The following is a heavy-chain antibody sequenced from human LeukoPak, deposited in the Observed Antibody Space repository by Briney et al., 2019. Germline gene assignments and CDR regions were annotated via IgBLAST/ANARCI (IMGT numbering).Heavy chain of an antibody. J-gene: IGHJ3*02. D-gene: IGHD1-26*01. CDR2: INTDGSST. V-gene: IGHV3-74*01. CDR3: ARVIGWDEPSDI. Sequence: PGGSLRLSCSASGFTLSSYGMHWVRQAPGKGRVWVSRINTDGSSTNYADSVKGRFTVSRDNAKNTLYLQMNSLRDEDTAVYHCARVIGWDEPSDIWGQGTMVTVSS. CDR1: GFTLSSYG.